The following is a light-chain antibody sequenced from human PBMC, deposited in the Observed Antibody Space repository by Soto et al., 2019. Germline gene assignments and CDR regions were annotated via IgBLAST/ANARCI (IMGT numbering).Light chain of an antibody. CDR1: QGISTY. J-gene: IGKJ5*01. V-gene: IGKV1-39*01. CDR2: DAS. Sequence: DIQMTQSPSSLSASVGDRVTITCRASQGISTYLNWYQQKPGKAPKLLIYDASSLESGVPSRFSGSGSGTDFTITISSLQPEDFETYYCQQSYSTPFTFGQGTRLEIK. CDR3: QQSYSTPFT.